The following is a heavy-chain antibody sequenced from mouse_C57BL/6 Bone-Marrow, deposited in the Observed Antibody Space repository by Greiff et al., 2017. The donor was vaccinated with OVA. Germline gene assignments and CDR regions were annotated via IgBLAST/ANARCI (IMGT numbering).Heavy chain of an antibody. D-gene: IGHD1-1*01. J-gene: IGHJ3*01. CDR2: IDPENGDN. CDR1: GFNIKDDY. Sequence: VQLKESGAELVRPGASVKLSCTASGFNIKDDYMHWVKQRPEKGLEWIGWIDPENGDNEYASKFQCKATITADTSSNTDYLQLSSLTIEDTAVYYCTSYGYGSIWGQGTLVTVSA. CDR3: TSYGYGSI. V-gene: IGHV14-4*01.